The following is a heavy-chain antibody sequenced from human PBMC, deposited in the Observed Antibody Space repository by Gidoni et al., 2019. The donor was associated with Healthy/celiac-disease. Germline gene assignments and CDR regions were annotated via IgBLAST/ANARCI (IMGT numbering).Heavy chain of an antibody. CDR3: AKDLGYGSGDNWFDP. CDR1: GFTFSSYG. V-gene: IGHV3-30*18. J-gene: IGHJ5*02. CDR2: ISYDGSNK. D-gene: IGHD3-10*01. Sequence: QVQLVESGGGVVQPGRSLRLSCAASGFTFSSYGMHWVRQAPGKGLEWVAVISYDGSNKYYADSVKGRFSISRDNSKNTLYLQMNSLRAEDTAVYYCAKDLGYGSGDNWFDPWGQGTLVTVSS.